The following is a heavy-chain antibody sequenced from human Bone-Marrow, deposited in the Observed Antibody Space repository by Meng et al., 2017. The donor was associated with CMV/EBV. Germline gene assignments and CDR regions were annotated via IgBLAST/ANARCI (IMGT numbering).Heavy chain of an antibody. D-gene: IGHD4-23*01. CDR3: ARDNPRVAKGGDFDI. Sequence: GSLRLSCAVSGGPISSSNWWSWVRQPPGKGLEWIGEIYHSGSTNYNPSLKSRVTISVDKSKNQFSLKLSSVTAADTAVYYCARDNPRVAKGGDFDIWGQGTMVTVSS. CDR2: IYHSGST. J-gene: IGHJ3*02. V-gene: IGHV4-4*02. CDR1: GGPISSSNW.